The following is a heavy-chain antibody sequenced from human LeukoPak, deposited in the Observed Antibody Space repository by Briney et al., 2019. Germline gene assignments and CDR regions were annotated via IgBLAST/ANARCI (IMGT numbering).Heavy chain of an antibody. CDR2: IRSPSSTI. V-gene: IGHV3-48*01. Sequence: GGSLRLSCAVSGFTFNTYGINRVRQAPGKGLEWVSYIRSPSSTIYYADSVKGRFTISRDNAGDSVYLQMNSLRAEDTAIYYCARSPGYFDYWGQGTLVTVSS. CDR3: ARSPGYFDY. J-gene: IGHJ4*02. D-gene: IGHD3-10*01. CDR1: GFTFNTYG.